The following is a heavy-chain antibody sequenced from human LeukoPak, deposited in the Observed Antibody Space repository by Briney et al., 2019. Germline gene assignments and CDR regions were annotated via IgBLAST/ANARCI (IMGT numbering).Heavy chain of an antibody. CDR1: GFTFSSYW. D-gene: IGHD3-10*01. J-gene: IGHJ4*02. V-gene: IGHV3-7*01. CDR3: ARDRLGLPHAY. CDR2: IKQDGSEK. Sequence: PGGSRRLSCAASGFTFSSYWMGWVRQAPGKGLGWVANIKQDGSEKYYVDSVKGRFTISRDNAKNSLYLQMNSLRAEDTAVYYCARDRLGLPHAYWGQGTRVTVSS.